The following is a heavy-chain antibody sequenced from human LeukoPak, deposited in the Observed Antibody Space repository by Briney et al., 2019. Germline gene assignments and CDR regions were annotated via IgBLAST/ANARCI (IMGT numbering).Heavy chain of an antibody. J-gene: IGHJ5*02. CDR1: GYTFTSYD. CDR2: MNPNSGNT. Sequence: ASVRVSCKASGYTFTSYDINWVRQATGQGLEWMGWMNPNSGNTGYAQKCQGRVTMTRNTSISTAYMELNSLRSEDTAVYYCAGGKGYSSSWPWGQGTLVTVSS. D-gene: IGHD6-13*01. CDR3: AGGKGYSSSWP. V-gene: IGHV1-8*01.